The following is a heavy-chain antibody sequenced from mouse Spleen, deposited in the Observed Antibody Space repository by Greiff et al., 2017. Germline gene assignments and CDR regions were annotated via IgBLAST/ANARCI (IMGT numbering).Heavy chain of an antibody. Sequence: EVQLQQSGAELVRPGASVKLSCTASGFNIKDDYMHWVKQRPEQGLEWIGWIDPENGDTEYASKFQGKATITADTSSNTAYLQLSSLTSEDTAVYYCTRGDYPGYWGQGTTLTVSS. J-gene: IGHJ2*01. CDR1: GFNIKDDY. V-gene: IGHV14-4*01. CDR2: IDPENGDT. D-gene: IGHD2-4*01. CDR3: TRGDYPGY.